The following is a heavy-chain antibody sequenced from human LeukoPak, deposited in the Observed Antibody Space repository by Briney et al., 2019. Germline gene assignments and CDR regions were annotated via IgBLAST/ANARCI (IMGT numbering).Heavy chain of an antibody. D-gene: IGHD4-17*01. Sequence: SETLSLTCIAPGGPISSSSYYGAWIRHPPGKGLEWMGSIYYSGSTYYNPSLKSRVTISVDTSKNQFSLKLSSVTAADTAVYYCARRGTTTVTTFDYWGQGTLVTVSS. CDR2: IYYSGST. CDR1: GGPISSSSYY. V-gene: IGHV4-39*01. J-gene: IGHJ4*02. CDR3: ARRGTTTVTTFDY.